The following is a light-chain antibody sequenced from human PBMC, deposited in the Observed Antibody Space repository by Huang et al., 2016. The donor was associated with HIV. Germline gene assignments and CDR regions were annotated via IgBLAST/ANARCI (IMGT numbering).Light chain of an antibody. V-gene: IGKV3-20*01. CDR2: GAS. J-gene: IGKJ2*01. CDR3: QQYDSPPLYT. Sequence: EIVLTPSPGTLSLSPGERATLSCRASQTLSSNYLAWYRQKPGQAPRLLIYGASRRATGIPDRFSGSGSGTDFTLTISRLEPEDFAVYYCQQYDSPPLYTFGQGTRLEIK. CDR1: QTLSSNY.